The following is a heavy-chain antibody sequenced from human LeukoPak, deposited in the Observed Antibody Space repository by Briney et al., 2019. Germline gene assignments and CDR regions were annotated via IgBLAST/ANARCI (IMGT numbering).Heavy chain of an antibody. CDR2: INHSGST. J-gene: IGHJ6*02. Sequence: SETLSLTCAVYGGSFSGYYWSWIRQPPGKGLEWIGEINHSGSTNYNPSLKSRVTISVDTSKNQFSLKLSSVTAADTAVYYCTIRRYYYYGVDVWGQGTTVTVSS. CDR1: GGSFSGYY. V-gene: IGHV4-34*01. CDR3: TIRRYYYYGVDV.